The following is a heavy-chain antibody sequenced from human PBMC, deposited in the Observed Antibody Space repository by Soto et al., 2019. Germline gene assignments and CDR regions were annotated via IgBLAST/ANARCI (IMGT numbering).Heavy chain of an antibody. V-gene: IGHV3-23*01. CDR1: GFTFSSYA. CDR2: ISGSGGST. Sequence: PGGSLRLSCAASGFTFSSYAMSWVRQAQGKGLEWVSAISGSGGSTYYADSVKGRFTISRDNSKNTLYLQMNSLRAEDTAVYYCAKVAARPTPYYYGMDVWGQGATVTVSS. J-gene: IGHJ6*02. D-gene: IGHD6-6*01. CDR3: AKVAARPTPYYYGMDV.